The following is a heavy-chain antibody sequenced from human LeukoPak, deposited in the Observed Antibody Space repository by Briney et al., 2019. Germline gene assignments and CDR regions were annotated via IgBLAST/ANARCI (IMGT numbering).Heavy chain of an antibody. Sequence: SETLSLTCTVSGGSISSDYWSWIRQPPGKGLEWIGYIYSSGSTNYNPSLESRVTISVDASKNQFSLKLRSVTAADTAVFYCARIDIVVEPAVMWGWFDPWGQGTLVTVSS. CDR1: GGSISSDY. CDR2: IYSSGST. V-gene: IGHV4-59*08. CDR3: ARIDIVVEPAVMWGWFDP. D-gene: IGHD2-2*01. J-gene: IGHJ5*02.